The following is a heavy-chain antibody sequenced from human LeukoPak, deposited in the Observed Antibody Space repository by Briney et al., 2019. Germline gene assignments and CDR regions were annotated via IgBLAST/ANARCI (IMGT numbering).Heavy chain of an antibody. CDR3: AGDKGVEACNAWLHYGMDV. V-gene: IGHV4-30-4*01. J-gene: IGHJ6*02. Sequence: PSQTLSLTCSVSGGSITSGDYWWTWIRQPPGKGLEWIGYSYYSESTHYNPSREDRLSISVDTSKNQFSLRLSAVTAADTAVQYCAGDKGVEACNAWLHYGMDVWGQGTTVTVSS. CDR1: GGSITSGDYW. CDR2: SYYSEST. D-gene: IGHD2-15*01.